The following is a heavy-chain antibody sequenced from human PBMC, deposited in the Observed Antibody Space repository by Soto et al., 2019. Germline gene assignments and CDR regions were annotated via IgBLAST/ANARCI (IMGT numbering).Heavy chain of an antibody. CDR2: IYTSGST. V-gene: IGHV4-4*07. J-gene: IGHJ6*02. CDR3: ARAGLDWSVAGMDV. D-gene: IGHD3-9*01. Sequence: QVHLQESGPGLVKPSETLSLTCTVSGGSISSYYWSWVRQPVGRGLEWIGHIYTSGSTTYNPSLTERVTTSVDTSKPQFSLRLISVPAADTAVYYCARAGLDWSVAGMDVWGRGTTVTVSS. CDR1: GGSISSYY.